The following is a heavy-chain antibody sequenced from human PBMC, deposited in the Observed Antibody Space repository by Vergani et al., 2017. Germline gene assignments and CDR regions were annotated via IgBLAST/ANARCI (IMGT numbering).Heavy chain of an antibody. CDR1: GFTFSSYA. V-gene: IGHV3-30-3*01. CDR3: ARNQYSSSWYATPFYYYYYMDV. CDR2: ISYDGSNK. J-gene: IGHJ6*03. D-gene: IGHD6-13*01. Sequence: QVQLVESGGGVVQPGRSLRLSCAASGFTFSSYAMHWVRQAPGKGLEWVAVISYDGSNKYYADSVKGRFTISRDNSKNTLYLQMNSLRAEDTAVYYCARNQYSSSWYATPFYYYYYMDVWGKGTTVTVSS.